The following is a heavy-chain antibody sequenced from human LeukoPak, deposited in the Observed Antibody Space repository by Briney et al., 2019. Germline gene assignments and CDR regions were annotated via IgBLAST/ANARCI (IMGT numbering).Heavy chain of an antibody. J-gene: IGHJ4*02. D-gene: IGHD6-13*01. V-gene: IGHV1-18*01. CDR3: AREAGGGYFDF. CDR2: ISAYNSNT. Sequence: ASVKVSCKASGYSFTSYGISWVRQAPGQGHEWMGWISAYNSNTNYAQNLQGRVTMTTDTSTSTVYLDLRSLRSDDTAVYYCAREAGGGYFDFWGQGTLVTVSS. CDR1: GYSFTSYG.